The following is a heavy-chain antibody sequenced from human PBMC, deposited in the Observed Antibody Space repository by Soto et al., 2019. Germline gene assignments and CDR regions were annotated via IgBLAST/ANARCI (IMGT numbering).Heavy chain of an antibody. J-gene: IGHJ4*02. CDR2: IYTIGRT. V-gene: IGHV4-4*07. Sequence: QVQLQESGPGLVKPSETLSLTCTVSGDSMTKYYWSWIRQPAGKGLEWMGRIYTIGRTNYNPSLKSRVSMSRDTSNSHFPLNLTSVTAADTAVYYCARTVGAAYYFDFWGQGALVTVSS. D-gene: IGHD1-26*01. CDR3: ARTVGAAYYFDF. CDR1: GDSMTKYY.